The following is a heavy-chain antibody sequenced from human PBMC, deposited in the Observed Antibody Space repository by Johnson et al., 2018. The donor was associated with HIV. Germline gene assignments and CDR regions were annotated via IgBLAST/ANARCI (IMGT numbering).Heavy chain of an antibody. CDR3: ALERGGDAAFDV. D-gene: IGHD3-16*01. J-gene: IGHJ3*01. CDR2: IYSSGST. CDR1: GFTVSSNY. Sequence: EQLVESGGALVQPGGSLRLSCAASGFTVSSNYMSWVRQAPGKGLEWVSVIYSSGSTYYTDSVKGRFTTSRDNSKNTVYLQMNSLRAEDTALYYCALERGGDAAFDVWGQGKMVTGSS. V-gene: IGHV3-53*01.